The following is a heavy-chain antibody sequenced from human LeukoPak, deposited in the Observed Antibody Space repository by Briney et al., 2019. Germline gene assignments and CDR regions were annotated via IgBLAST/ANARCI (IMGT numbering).Heavy chain of an antibody. CDR1: GFTFSNYG. CDR3: ASLSSSFLVDY. J-gene: IGHJ4*02. Sequence: GGSLRLSCAASGFTFSNYGMSWVRQAPGKGLEWVSVISDSGGSTYYADSVKGRFTISRDNAKNSLYLQMNSLRAEDTAVYYCASLSSSFLVDYWGQGTLVTVSS. V-gene: IGHV3-23*01. D-gene: IGHD6-13*01. CDR2: ISDSGGST.